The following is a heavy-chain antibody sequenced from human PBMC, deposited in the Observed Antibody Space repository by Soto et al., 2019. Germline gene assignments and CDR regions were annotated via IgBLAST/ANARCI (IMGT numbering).Heavy chain of an antibody. CDR3: ARGSLTVERGGFDP. CDR2: INHSGST. J-gene: IGHJ5*02. CDR1: GGSFSGYY. V-gene: IGHV4-34*01. D-gene: IGHD4-17*01. Sequence: QVQLQQWGAGLLKPSETLSLTCAVYGGSFSGYYWSWIRQPPGKGLEWIGEINHSGSTNYNPSLTSRVTISGDTSKNQFSLKLSSVTAADTAVYYCARGSLTVERGGFDPWGQGTLVTVSS.